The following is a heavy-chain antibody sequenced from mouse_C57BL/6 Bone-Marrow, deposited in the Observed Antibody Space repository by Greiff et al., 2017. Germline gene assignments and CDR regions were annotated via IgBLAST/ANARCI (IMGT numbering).Heavy chain of an antibody. Sequence: VKLVESGPGLVAPSQSLSITCTVSGFSLTSYGVSWVRQPPGKGLEWLGVIWGDGSTNYHSALISRLSISKDNSKGQVFLRLNSLQTDDTVTYYCAKHLVGFDYWGQGTTLTVSS. D-gene: IGHD1-1*02. CDR1: GFSLTSYG. CDR3: AKHLVGFDY. V-gene: IGHV2-3*01. J-gene: IGHJ2*01. CDR2: IWGDGST.